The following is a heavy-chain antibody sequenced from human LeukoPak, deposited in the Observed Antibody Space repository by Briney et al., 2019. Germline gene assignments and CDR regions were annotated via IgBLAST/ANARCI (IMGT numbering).Heavy chain of an antibody. CDR3: ARGYCSSTSCQGPFDP. J-gene: IGHJ5*02. V-gene: IGHV3-11*04. CDR2: ISSSGSTI. Sequence: PGGSLRLSCAASGFTVSSNYMSWIRQAPGKGLEWASYISSSGSTIYYADSVKGRFTISRDNAKNSLYLQMNSLRAEDTAVYYCARGYCSSTSCQGPFDPWGQGTLVTVSS. D-gene: IGHD2-2*01. CDR1: GFTVSSNY.